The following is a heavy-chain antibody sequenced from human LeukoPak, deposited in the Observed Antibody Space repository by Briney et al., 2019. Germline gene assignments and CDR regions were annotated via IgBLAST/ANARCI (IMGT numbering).Heavy chain of an antibody. CDR3: AREANIVVVPATGGFDP. J-gene: IGHJ5*02. CDR2: ISYDGSNK. Sequence: GGSLRLSCAASGFTFSSYPTHWVRQAPGKGLEWVAVISYDGSNKYYADSVKGRFTISRDNSKNTLYLQMNSLRAEDTAVYYCAREANIVVVPATGGFDPWGQGTLVTVSS. CDR1: GFTFSSYP. V-gene: IGHV3-30*04. D-gene: IGHD2-2*01.